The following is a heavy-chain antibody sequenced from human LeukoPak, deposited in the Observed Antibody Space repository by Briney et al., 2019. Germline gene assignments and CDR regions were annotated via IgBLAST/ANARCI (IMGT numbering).Heavy chain of an antibody. Sequence: GGSLRLSCAASGFTFSNFGMHWVRQAPGKGLVWVSRITSDGSTTNYADSVKGRFTISRDNAKNTLYLQMNSLRTEDTALYYCAKDPDPIYCSGGSCYSWAFDIWGQGTMVTVSS. D-gene: IGHD2-15*01. V-gene: IGHV3-74*01. CDR3: AKDPDPIYCSGGSCYSWAFDI. CDR1: GFTFSNFG. CDR2: ITSDGSTT. J-gene: IGHJ3*02.